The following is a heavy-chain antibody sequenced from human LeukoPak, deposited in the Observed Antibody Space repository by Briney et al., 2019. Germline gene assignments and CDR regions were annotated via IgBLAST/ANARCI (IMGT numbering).Heavy chain of an antibody. V-gene: IGHV4-4*02. D-gene: IGHD3-10*01. CDR1: GGSISSSNW. J-gene: IGHJ6*03. CDR2: IYHSGST. CDR3: ARDVYYYYYGSGSFYYYMDV. Sequence: SETLSLTCAVSGGSISSSNWWSWVRQPPGKGLEWIGEIYHSGSTNYNPSLKSRVTISVDKSKNQFSLKLSSVTAADTAVYYCARDVYYYYYGSGSFYYYMDVWGKGTTVTISS.